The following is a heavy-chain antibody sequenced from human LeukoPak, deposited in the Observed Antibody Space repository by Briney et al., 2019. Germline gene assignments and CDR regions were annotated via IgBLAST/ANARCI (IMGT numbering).Heavy chain of an antibody. D-gene: IGHD3-3*01. J-gene: IGHJ4*02. CDR1: GFTFGDYT. CDR3: ARDFSIFGENFDY. Sequence: GGSLRLSCTASGFTFGDYTMSWFRQAPGKGLEWVANIKQDGSEKYYVDSVKGRFTISRDNAKNSLYLQMNSLRAEDTAVYYCARDFSIFGENFDYWGQGTLVTVSS. V-gene: IGHV3-7*01. CDR2: IKQDGSEK.